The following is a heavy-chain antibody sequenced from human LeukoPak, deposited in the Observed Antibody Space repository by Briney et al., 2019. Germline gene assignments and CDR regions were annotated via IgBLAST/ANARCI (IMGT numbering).Heavy chain of an antibody. Sequence: GGSLRLSCAASGFTFDDYTMHWVRQAPGKGLEWVSLITWDGGSTYYADSVKGRFTISRDNAQNSLYLQMNSLRAEDTAVYYCARATRGVASDFDYWGRGTLVTVSS. CDR3: ARATRGVASDFDY. J-gene: IGHJ4*02. CDR1: GFTFDDYT. CDR2: ITWDGGST. V-gene: IGHV3-43*01. D-gene: IGHD2-15*01.